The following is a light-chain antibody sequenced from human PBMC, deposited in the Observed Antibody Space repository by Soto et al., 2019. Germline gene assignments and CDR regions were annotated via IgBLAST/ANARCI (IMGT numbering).Light chain of an antibody. Sequence: EIVLTQSPATLSLSPGERATISCRASQSVSSYLAWYQQKPGQAPRLLIYDASNRATGIPARFSGSGSGTDFTLTISSLEPEDFAVYYCQQRSNWPQITFGGGTKV. V-gene: IGKV3-11*01. CDR1: QSVSSY. CDR3: QQRSNWPQIT. CDR2: DAS. J-gene: IGKJ4*01.